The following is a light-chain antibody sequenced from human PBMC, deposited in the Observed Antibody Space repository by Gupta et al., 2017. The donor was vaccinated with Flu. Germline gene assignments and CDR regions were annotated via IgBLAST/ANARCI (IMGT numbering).Light chain of an antibody. CDR1: FSDVGAYNY. Sequence: TFSDVGAYNYVSWYQQHPGKAPKLMISECTKRPSVFPDRFSGSKSGNTASLTISGLQAVDEADYYCCSYATTYTWVFGGGTKLTVL. J-gene: IGLJ3*02. CDR2: ECT. V-gene: IGLV2-11*03. CDR3: CSYATTYTWV.